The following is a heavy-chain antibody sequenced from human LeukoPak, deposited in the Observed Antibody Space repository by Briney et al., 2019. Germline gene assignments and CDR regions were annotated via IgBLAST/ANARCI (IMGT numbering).Heavy chain of an antibody. D-gene: IGHD6-19*01. CDR1: GYTFTDYY. Sequence: ASVKVSCKAFGYTFTDYYVHWVRQAPGQGLEWMGIINTNGGDTNYAQKFQGRVTMTRDTSTSTLYMELSSLRSEDTDVYYCETGGLPQSGWGYWGQGTLVTVSS. CDR2: INTNGGDT. V-gene: IGHV1-46*01. CDR3: ETGGLPQSGWGY. J-gene: IGHJ4*02.